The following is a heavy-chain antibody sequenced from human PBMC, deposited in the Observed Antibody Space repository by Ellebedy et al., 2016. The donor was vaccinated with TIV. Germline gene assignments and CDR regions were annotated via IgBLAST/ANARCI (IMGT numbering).Heavy chain of an antibody. J-gene: IGHJ6*02. V-gene: IGHV6-1*01. CDR1: GDRVSANNSA. CDR2: TYYRSKWYS. CDR3: ARDPALAFQGYHYFYGLDV. Sequence: SQTLSLTCAISGDRVSANNSAWHWIRQSPSRGLEWLGGTYYRSKWYSDSAKFLKSRLTINPDTSNKRVSLQLNSVTPDDTGVYYCARDPALAFQGYHYFYGLDVWGQGTPVTVSS.